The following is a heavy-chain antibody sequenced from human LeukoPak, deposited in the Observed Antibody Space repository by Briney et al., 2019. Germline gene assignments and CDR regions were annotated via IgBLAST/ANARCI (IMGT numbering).Heavy chain of an antibody. CDR1: GFTFSSYA. CDR3: ASIFY. J-gene: IGHJ4*02. V-gene: IGHV3-7*01. Sequence: PGGSLRLSCAASGFTFSSYAMSWVRQAPGKGLEWVANINPGGATKNYVASVKGRFTISRDNAANSLYLQMDSLRAEDTAVYYCASIFYWGQGTLVTVSS. CDR2: INPGGATK.